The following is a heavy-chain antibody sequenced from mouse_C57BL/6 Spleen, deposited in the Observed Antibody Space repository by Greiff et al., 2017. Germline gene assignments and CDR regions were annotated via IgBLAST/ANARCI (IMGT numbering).Heavy chain of an antibody. J-gene: IGHJ3*01. V-gene: IGHV7-1*01. CDR3: ARDEAYGNYVLFAY. Sequence: EVKLMESGGGLVQSGRSLRLSCATSGFTFSDFYMEWVRQAPGKGLEWIAASRNKDNDYTTESSASVKGRFIVSRDTSQSILYLQVNALRAECTAIYYCARDEAYGNYVLFAYWGQGTLVTVSA. CDR1: GFTFSDFY. CDR2: SRNKDNDYTT. D-gene: IGHD2-1*01.